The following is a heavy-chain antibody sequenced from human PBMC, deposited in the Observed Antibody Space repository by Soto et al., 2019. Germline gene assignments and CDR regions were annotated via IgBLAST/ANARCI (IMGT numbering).Heavy chain of an antibody. CDR2: IYYSGST. CDR1: GGSISSSSYY. Sequence: SETLSLTCTVSGGSISSSSYYWGWIRQPPGKGLEWIGSIYYSGSTYYNPSLKSRVTISVDTSKNQFSLKLSSVTAADTAVYYCARDELCETYYHRYIDFWGQGTMVTVSS. J-gene: IGHJ4*03. D-gene: IGHD2-2*01. V-gene: IGHV4-39*02. CDR3: ARDELCETYYHRYIDF.